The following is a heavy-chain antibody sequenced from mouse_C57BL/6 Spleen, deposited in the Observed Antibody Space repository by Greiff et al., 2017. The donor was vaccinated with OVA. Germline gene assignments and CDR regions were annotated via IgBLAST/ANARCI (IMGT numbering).Heavy chain of an antibody. J-gene: IGHJ3*01. D-gene: IGHD2-5*01. CDR2: INPNNGGT. V-gene: IGHV1-26*01. CDR3: ASYSNYPFAY. Sequence: EVQLQQSGPELVKPGASVKISCKASGYTFTDYYMNWVKQSHGKSLEWIGDINPNNGGTSYNQKFKGKATLTVDKSSSTAYMELRSLTSEDSAVYYCASYSNYPFAYWGQGTLVTVSA. CDR1: GYTFTDYY.